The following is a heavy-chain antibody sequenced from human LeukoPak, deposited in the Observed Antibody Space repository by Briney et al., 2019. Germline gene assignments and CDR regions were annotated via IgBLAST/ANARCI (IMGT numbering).Heavy chain of an antibody. Sequence: ASVKVSCKASGYTFTSYGISWVRQAPGQGLEWMGWISAYNGNTKYAQKLQGRVTMTTDTSTSTAYMELRSLRSDDTAVYYCARDEYCSGGSCYSGLFDYWGQGTLVTVSS. CDR1: GYTFTSYG. D-gene: IGHD2-15*01. CDR2: ISAYNGNT. V-gene: IGHV1-18*01. J-gene: IGHJ4*02. CDR3: ARDEYCSGGSCYSGLFDY.